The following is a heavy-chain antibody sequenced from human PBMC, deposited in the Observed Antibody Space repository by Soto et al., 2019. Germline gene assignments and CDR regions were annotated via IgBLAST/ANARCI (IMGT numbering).Heavy chain of an antibody. CDR1: GFTFTSSA. Sequence: ASVKVSCKASGFTFTSSAVQWVRQAPGQGLEWMGWISAYNGNTNYAQKLQGRVTMTTDTSTSTAYMELRSLRSDDTAVYYCARGVTRDYDILTGSHAAFDIWGQGTMVTVSS. V-gene: IGHV1-18*01. D-gene: IGHD3-9*01. CDR2: ISAYNGNT. CDR3: ARGVTRDYDILTGSHAAFDI. J-gene: IGHJ3*02.